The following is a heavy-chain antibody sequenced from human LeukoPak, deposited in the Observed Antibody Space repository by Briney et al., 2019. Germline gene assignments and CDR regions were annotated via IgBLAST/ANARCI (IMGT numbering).Heavy chain of an antibody. CDR2: IYFSGTT. CDR3: ARLTSSNRGLMITHDY. CDR1: GYSISTGDY. V-gene: IGHV4-38-2*01. J-gene: IGHJ4*02. D-gene: IGHD3-10*01. Sequence: SETLSLTCDVSGYSISTGDYWDWIRQPPGKGLEWIGSIYFSGTTYYNPSLKSRVTISADMSENQFSLRLSSVTAADSAVYYCARLTSSNRGLMITHDYWGQGTLVSVSS.